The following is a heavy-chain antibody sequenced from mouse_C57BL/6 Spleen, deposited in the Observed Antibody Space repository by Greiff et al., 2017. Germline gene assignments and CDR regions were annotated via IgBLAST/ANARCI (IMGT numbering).Heavy chain of an antibody. CDR1: GFTFSDYY. V-gene: IGHV5-16*01. D-gene: IGHD4-1*01. CDR3: ARGELGRGFAY. Sequence: EVMLVESEGGLVQPGSSMKLSCTASGFTFSDYYMAWVRQVPEKGLEWVANINYDGSSTYYLDSLKSRFIISRDNAKNILYLQMSSLKSEDTATYYCARGELGRGFAYWGQGTLVTV. CDR2: INYDGSST. J-gene: IGHJ3*01.